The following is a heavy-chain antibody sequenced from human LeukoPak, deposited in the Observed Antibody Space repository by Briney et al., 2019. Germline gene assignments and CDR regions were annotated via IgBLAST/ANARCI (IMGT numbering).Heavy chain of an antibody. CDR1: GGSFSGYY. Sequence: SETLSLTCAVYGGSFSGYYWSWIRQPPGKGLEWIGEINHSGSTNYNPSLKSRVTISVDTSKNQFSMKLTSVTAADTAVYYCARLCLEISMIVVVFMPPQVWFDPWGQGTPVTVSS. J-gene: IGHJ5*02. CDR3: ARLCLEISMIVVVFMPPQVWFDP. V-gene: IGHV4-34*01. D-gene: IGHD3-22*01. CDR2: INHSGST.